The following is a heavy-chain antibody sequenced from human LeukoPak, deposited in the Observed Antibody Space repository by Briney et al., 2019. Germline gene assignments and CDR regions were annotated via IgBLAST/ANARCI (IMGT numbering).Heavy chain of an antibody. Sequence: PGGSLRLSCAASGFTFSSYWMHWVRQAPGKGLVWVSRINSDGSSTSYADSVKGRFTISRDNAKNTLYLQMNSLRAEDTAVYYCARDASGVRGNDYFDYWGQGTLVTVSS. J-gene: IGHJ4*02. CDR1: GFTFSSYW. CDR3: ARDASGVRGNDYFDY. D-gene: IGHD3-10*01. CDR2: INSDGSST. V-gene: IGHV3-74*01.